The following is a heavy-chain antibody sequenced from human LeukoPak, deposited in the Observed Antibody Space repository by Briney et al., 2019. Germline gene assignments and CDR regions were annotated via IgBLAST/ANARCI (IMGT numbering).Heavy chain of an antibody. V-gene: IGHV3-48*04. Sequence: GRTLRLSCAASGFTFSSDSMNWVRQAPGKGLEWVSYISSSSSTIYYADSVNGRFTISRVNAKNSLYLPMNSLRAEDTAVYYCARVSRKAGDIWDQGTRVTVSS. CDR1: GFTFSSDS. CDR2: ISSSSSTI. D-gene: IGHD2-2*01. CDR3: ARVSRKAGDI. J-gene: IGHJ3*02.